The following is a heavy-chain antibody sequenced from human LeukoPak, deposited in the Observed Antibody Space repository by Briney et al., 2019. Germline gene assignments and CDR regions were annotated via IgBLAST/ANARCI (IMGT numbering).Heavy chain of an antibody. CDR2: IYNDGST. J-gene: IGHJ4*02. D-gene: IGHD1-26*01. CDR3: ARERGRGRDSPWFDY. V-gene: IGHV3-53*01. CDR1: GFIVSGDF. Sequence: AGGSLRLSCAASGFIVSGDFMSWVRQAPGKGLEWVSVIYNDGSTYYADSVKGRFIISRDNSKNTLDLQMAGLRAEDTAVYYCARERGRGRDSPWFDYWGQGTLVTVSS.